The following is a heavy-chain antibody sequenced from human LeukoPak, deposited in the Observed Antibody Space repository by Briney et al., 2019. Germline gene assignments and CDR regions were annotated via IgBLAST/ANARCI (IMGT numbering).Heavy chain of an antibody. V-gene: IGHV4-34*01. CDR1: GGSLSGSY. J-gene: IGHJ4*02. Sequence: SETLSLTCAVYGGSLSGSYWSWIRQPPGKGLEWIGEIDHSGSANYNPSLKSRVTLSIDKSKNQFSLNLNSVTAADTAVYYCARARRDSGYYKVDYWGQGTLVTVSS. CDR2: IDHSGSA. CDR3: ARARRDSGYYKVDY. D-gene: IGHD3-3*01.